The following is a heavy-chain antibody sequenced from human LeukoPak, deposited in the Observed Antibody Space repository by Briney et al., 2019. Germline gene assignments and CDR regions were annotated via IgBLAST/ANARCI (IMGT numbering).Heavy chain of an antibody. D-gene: IGHD7-27*01. V-gene: IGHV3-23*01. CDR3: AKVQFNWGPIDY. CDR2: ISASGGRT. CDR1: GFTFSNFA. Sequence: GGSLRLSCAASGFTFSNFAMSWVRQVPGKGLEWVSGISASGGRTFYADSVKGRFTISRDNSKNTLYLQMNSLRVEDTATYFCAKVQFNWGPIDYWGQGTPVIVSS. J-gene: IGHJ4*02.